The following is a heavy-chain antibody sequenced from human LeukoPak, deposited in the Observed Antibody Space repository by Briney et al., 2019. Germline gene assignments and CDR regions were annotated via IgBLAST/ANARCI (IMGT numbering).Heavy chain of an antibody. V-gene: IGHV4-39*01. J-gene: IGHJ4*02. Sequence: PSETLSLTCTVSGGSASSAPYYWGWIRQSPGKGLERIGSVDYSGDTYYNLSLKSRVTISVDTSKNQFSLKLSSVTAADTAVYYCARHRAVAGDPFDYWGQGTLVTVSS. CDR2: VDYSGDT. CDR3: ARHRAVAGDPFDY. D-gene: IGHD6-19*01. CDR1: GGSASSAPYY.